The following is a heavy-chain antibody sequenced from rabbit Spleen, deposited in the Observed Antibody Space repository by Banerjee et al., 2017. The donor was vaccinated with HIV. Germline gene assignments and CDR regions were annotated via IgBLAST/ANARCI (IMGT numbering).Heavy chain of an antibody. J-gene: IGHJ6*01. Sequence: QSLEESGGDLVKPGGTLTLTCKASGVSFSGDSYMCWVRQAPGRGLEWIACIDAGSSGFTYFANWAKGRFTISKSSSTTVTLQMTSLTAADTAAYFCARDTSTSFSSYGMDLWGPGTLVTVS. CDR2: IDAGSSGFT. CDR1: GVSFSGDSY. CDR3: ARDTSTSFSSYGMDL. D-gene: IGHD1-1*01. V-gene: IGHV1S40*01.